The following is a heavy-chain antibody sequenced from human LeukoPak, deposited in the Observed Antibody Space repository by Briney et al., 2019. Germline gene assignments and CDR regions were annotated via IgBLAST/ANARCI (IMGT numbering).Heavy chain of an antibody. D-gene: IGHD1-1*01. V-gene: IGHV1-2*02. J-gene: IGHJ4*02. CDR2: INPNSGGT. Sequence: ASVKVSCKASGYTFTGYYMHWVRQAPGQGLEWMGWINPNSGGTNYAQKFQGRVTMTRDTSISTAYMELSRLRSDDTAVYYCARVPPFTTGFDYWGQGTLVTVSS. CDR3: ARVPPFTTGFDY. CDR1: GYTFTGYY.